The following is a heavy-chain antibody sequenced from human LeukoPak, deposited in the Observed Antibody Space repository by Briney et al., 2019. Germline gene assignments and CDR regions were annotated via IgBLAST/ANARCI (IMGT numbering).Heavy chain of an antibody. Sequence: PGGSLRLSCAASGFTVSSNYMSWVRQAPGKGLEWVSVIYSGATTYYADSVKGGFTISRDNSKNTLYLQMNSLRAEDTAVYYCARGIVGATPAFDIWGQGTMVTVSS. D-gene: IGHD1-26*01. V-gene: IGHV3-66*01. J-gene: IGHJ3*02. CDR3: ARGIVGATPAFDI. CDR2: IYSGATT. CDR1: GFTVSSNY.